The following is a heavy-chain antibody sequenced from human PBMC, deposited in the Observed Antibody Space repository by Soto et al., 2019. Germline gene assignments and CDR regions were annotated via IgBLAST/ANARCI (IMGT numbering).Heavy chain of an antibody. V-gene: IGHV1-69*01. D-gene: IGHD2-15*01. Sequence: QVQLVQSGAEVKKPGSSVKVSCKASGGTFSSYAISWVRQAPGQGLEWMGGIIPIFGTANYAQKFQGRVTITADESTSTAYMGLSSLRSEDTAVYYCAGTVVVVAATPDYYGMDVWGQGTTVTVSS. CDR3: AGTVVVVAATPDYYGMDV. CDR1: GGTFSSYA. J-gene: IGHJ6*02. CDR2: IIPIFGTA.